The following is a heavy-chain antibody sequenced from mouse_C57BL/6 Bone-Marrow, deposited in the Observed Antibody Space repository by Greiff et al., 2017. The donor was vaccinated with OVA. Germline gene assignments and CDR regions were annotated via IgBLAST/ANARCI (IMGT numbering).Heavy chain of an antibody. J-gene: IGHJ3*01. CDR3: ARAYDYDRVWFAY. Sequence: QVQLQQPGAELVRPGSSVKLSCKASGYTFTSYWMHWVKQRPIQGLEWIGNIDPSDSETHYNQKFKDKATLTVDKSSSTAYMQLSSLTSEDSAVYYCARAYDYDRVWFAYWGQGTLVTVSA. CDR2: IDPSDSET. CDR1: GYTFTSYW. V-gene: IGHV1-52*01. D-gene: IGHD2-4*01.